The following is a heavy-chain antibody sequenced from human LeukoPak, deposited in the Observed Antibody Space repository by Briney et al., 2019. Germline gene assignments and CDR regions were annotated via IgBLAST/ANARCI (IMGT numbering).Heavy chain of an antibody. V-gene: IGHV3-23*01. J-gene: IGHJ6*03. CDR2: VNGRGATT. Sequence: GRSLRLSCAPSGFAPGFTFSDYAVSWVRQAPGKGPEWVASVNGRGATTYYADSVRGRFTISRDNSKNTLYLQMISLGADDTAIYSCAKAPATGEGYYFYYMDVWGKGTTVTVSS. D-gene: IGHD7-27*01. CDR1: GFAPGFTFSDYA. CDR3: AKAPATGEGYYFYYMDV.